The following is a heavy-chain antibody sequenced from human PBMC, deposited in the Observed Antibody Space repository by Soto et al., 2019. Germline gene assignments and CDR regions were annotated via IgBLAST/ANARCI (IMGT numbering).Heavy chain of an antibody. Sequence: SVKVSCKASGGTFSSYAITWVRQAPGQGLEWMGGIIPIFGTANYAQKFQGRVTITADESTSTAYMELSSLRSEDTAVYYCADGGPVGATANDAFDIWGQGTMVPVSS. CDR2: IIPIFGTA. D-gene: IGHD1-26*01. CDR1: GGTFSSYA. J-gene: IGHJ3*02. V-gene: IGHV1-69*13. CDR3: ADGGPVGATANDAFDI.